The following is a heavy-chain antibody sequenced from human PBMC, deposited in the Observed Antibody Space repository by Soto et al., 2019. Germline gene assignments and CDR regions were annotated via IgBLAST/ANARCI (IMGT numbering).Heavy chain of an antibody. D-gene: IGHD2-15*01. J-gene: IGHJ3*02. V-gene: IGHV4-31*03. CDR1: GGSISSGGYY. CDR2: IYYSGST. Sequence: PSETLSLTCTVSGGSISSGGYYWSWIRQHPGKGLEWIGYIYYSGSTYYNPSLKSRVTISVDTSKNQFSLKLSSVTAADTAVYYCARDVIGYCSGGSGYGAIDIWGQGTMVTVSS. CDR3: ARDVIGYCSGGSGYGAIDI.